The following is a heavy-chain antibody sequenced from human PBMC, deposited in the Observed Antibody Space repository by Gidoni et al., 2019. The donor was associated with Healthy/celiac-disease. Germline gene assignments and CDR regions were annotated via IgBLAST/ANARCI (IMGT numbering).Heavy chain of an antibody. CDR2: IYTSGST. CDR3: ARVFGEAARPFGDGMDV. J-gene: IGHJ6*02. CDR1: GGSISSGRYY. D-gene: IGHD6-6*01. V-gene: IGHV4-61*02. Sequence: QVQLQESGPGLVKPSQTLSLTCTVSGGSISSGRYYWSWIRQPAGKGLEWIGRIYTSGSTNYNPSLKSRVTISVDTSKNQFSLKLSSVTAADTAVYYCARVFGEAARPFGDGMDVWGQGTTVTVSS.